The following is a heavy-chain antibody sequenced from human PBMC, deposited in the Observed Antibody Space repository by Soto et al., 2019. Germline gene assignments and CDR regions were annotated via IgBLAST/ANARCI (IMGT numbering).Heavy chain of an antibody. CDR1: GGSISSYY. Sequence: QVQLQESGPGLVKPSETLSLTCTVSGGSISSYYWSWIRQPPGKGLEWIGYIYYSGSTNYNPSLKSRVTISVDTSKNQFSLKLSSVTAADTAVYYCARGFRSSGGYWGQGTLVTVSS. J-gene: IGHJ4*02. CDR2: IYYSGST. V-gene: IGHV4-59*01. CDR3: ARGFRSSGGY. D-gene: IGHD6-6*01.